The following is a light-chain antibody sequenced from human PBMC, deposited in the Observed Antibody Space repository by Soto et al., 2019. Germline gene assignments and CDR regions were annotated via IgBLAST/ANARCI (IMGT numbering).Light chain of an antibody. V-gene: IGLV1-40*01. CDR3: QSYDSSLSGWV. Sequence: QPVLTQPPSVSGAPGQRVTISCTGSSSNIGAGYDVKWYQQLPGTAPKLLIYGNSNRPSGVPDRFSGSKSGTSASLAITGLQAEDEADYYCQSYDSSLSGWVFGGGTKVTVL. CDR1: SSNIGAGYD. J-gene: IGLJ3*02. CDR2: GNS.